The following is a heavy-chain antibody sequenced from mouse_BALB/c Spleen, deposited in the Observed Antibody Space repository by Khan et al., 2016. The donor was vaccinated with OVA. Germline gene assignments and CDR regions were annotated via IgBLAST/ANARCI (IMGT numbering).Heavy chain of an antibody. V-gene: IGHV5-6*01. CDR2: ISSGGDYT. J-gene: IGHJ3*01. CDR1: GFTFSSYG. CDR3: ASHLTGSFAY. Sequence: EEELVESGGDLVKPGGSLKLSCAASGFTFSSYGMSWVRQTPDKRLEWVATISSGGDYTYYPDSVKGRFTISRDNAKNTLYLQMSSLKSEDTAMYYCASHLTGSFAYWGQGTLVTVSA. D-gene: IGHD4-1*01.